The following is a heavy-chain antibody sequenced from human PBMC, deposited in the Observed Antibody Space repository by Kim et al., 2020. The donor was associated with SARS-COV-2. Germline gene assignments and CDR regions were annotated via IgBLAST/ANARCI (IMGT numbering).Heavy chain of an antibody. J-gene: IGHJ4*02. Sequence: YADSVKGRFTISRDNSKNTLYLQMNSLRAEDTAVYYCAKDGRYQLLDFANWGQGTLVTVSS. V-gene: IGHV3-23*01. CDR3: AKDGRYQLLDFAN. D-gene: IGHD2-2*01.